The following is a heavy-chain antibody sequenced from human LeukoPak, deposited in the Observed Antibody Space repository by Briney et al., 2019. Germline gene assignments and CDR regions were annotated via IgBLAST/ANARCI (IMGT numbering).Heavy chain of an antibody. CDR2: ISGRGESI. Sequence: GGSLRLSCAASGFTFSSYVMSWVRQAPGKGLEWVSCISGRGESIHLADSAKGRFTISRDNSKNTLSLQMNSLRGEDTAVYYRAALGVGGYWGQGTLVTVSS. D-gene: IGHD1-26*01. J-gene: IGHJ4*02. CDR3: AALGVGGY. CDR1: GFTFSSYV. V-gene: IGHV3-23*01.